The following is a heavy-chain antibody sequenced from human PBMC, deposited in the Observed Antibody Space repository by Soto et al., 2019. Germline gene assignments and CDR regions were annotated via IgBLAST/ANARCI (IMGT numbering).Heavy chain of an antibody. Sequence: QVQLVQSGAEVKKPESSVKVSCKASGGTFGSYSINWVRQAPGQGLEWMGGIIPIFSTANYAQKFQGRVTISADESTSTASMELSSLRSEDTAVYYCARLRGYSYAHYAFDIWGQGTMVTVSS. V-gene: IGHV1-69*01. CDR1: GGTFGSYS. CDR3: ARLRGYSYAHYAFDI. D-gene: IGHD5-18*01. CDR2: IIPIFSTA. J-gene: IGHJ3*02.